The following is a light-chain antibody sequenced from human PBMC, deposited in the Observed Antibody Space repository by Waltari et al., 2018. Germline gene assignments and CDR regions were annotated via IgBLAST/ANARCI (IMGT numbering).Light chain of an antibody. J-gene: IGLJ3*02. CDR3: NSYAGSNNWV. CDR2: EVR. CDR1: SSDVGGYKF. Sequence: QSALTQPPSVSGSPGQSVTISCTGSSSDVGGYKFVSWYQQYPGNAPNLVIYEVRQRPSGVPDRFSGTKSGNTASLTVSGLQAEDEADYYCNSYAGSNNWVFGGGTKLTVL. V-gene: IGLV2-8*01.